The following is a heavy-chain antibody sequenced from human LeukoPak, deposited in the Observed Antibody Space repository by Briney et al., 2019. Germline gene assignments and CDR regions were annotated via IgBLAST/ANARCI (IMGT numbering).Heavy chain of an antibody. Sequence: GGSPRLSCAASGFTFSSYAMSWVRQAPGKGLEWVSAISGSGGSTYYADSVKGRFTISRDNSKNTLYLQMNSLRAEDTAVYYCAKGSRIAAAKNWFDPWGQGTLVTVSS. V-gene: IGHV3-23*01. CDR2: ISGSGGST. D-gene: IGHD6-13*01. CDR3: AKGSRIAAAKNWFDP. J-gene: IGHJ5*02. CDR1: GFTFSSYA.